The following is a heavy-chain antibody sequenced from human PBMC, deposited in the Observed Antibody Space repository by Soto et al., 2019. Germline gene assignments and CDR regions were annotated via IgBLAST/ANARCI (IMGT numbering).Heavy chain of an antibody. CDR2: IWYDGSNK. J-gene: IGHJ1*01. Sequence: QVQLVESGGGVVQPGRSLRLSCAASGFTFSSYGMHWVRQAPGKGLEWVAVIWYDGSNKYYADSVKGRFTISRDNSKNTLYLQMNSLRAEDTAVYYCARDGNTMSHEYFQHWGQGTLVTVSS. D-gene: IGHD3-22*01. V-gene: IGHV3-33*01. CDR1: GFTFSSYG. CDR3: ARDGNTMSHEYFQH.